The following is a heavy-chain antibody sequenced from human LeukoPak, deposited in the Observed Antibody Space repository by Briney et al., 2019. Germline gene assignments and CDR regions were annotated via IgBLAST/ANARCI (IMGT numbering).Heavy chain of an antibody. CDR1: GVTFSSDS. D-gene: IGHD3-10*01. V-gene: IGHV3-21*01. CDR3: ARHERQTKGYYGSGCWFDP. CDR2: ISSSSSDI. Sequence: GGSLRLSCAASGVTFSSDSVNWGRQAPGKGLEWVSSISSSSSDIYYADSVKGRVTISRDNAKNSLYLQMNSLRVDDTAVYYCARHERQTKGYYGSGCWFDPWGQGTLVTVSS. J-gene: IGHJ5*02.